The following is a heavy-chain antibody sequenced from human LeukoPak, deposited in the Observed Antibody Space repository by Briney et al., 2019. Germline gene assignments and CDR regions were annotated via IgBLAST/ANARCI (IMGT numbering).Heavy chain of an antibody. Sequence: ASVKVSCKASGYTFTGYYMHWVRQAPGQGLEWMGWINPNSGGTNYAQKFQGRVTMTRDTSTSTVYMELSSLRSEDTAVYYCARDPFYSSGWYHDYWGQGTLVTVSS. V-gene: IGHV1-2*02. CDR1: GYTFTGYY. J-gene: IGHJ4*02. CDR2: INPNSGGT. D-gene: IGHD6-19*01. CDR3: ARDPFYSSGWYHDY.